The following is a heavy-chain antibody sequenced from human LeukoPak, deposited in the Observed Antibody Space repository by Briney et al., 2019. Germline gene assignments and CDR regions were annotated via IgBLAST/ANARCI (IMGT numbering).Heavy chain of an antibody. V-gene: IGHV4-59*01. D-gene: IGHD2-2*01. CDR3: AREGYCSSSSCNNWLNP. Sequence: SETLSLTCTVSGGSLSSYYWSWTRQPPGKGLEWIGYIYYSGSTNYNPSLKSRVTMSVDTSKNQFSLKLTSVTAADTAVYYCAREGYCSSSSCNNWLNPWGQGTLVTVSS. CDR2: IYYSGST. J-gene: IGHJ5*02. CDR1: GGSLSSYY.